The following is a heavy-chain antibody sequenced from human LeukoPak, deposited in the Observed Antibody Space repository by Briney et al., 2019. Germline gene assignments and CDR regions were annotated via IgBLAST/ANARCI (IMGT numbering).Heavy chain of an antibody. J-gene: IGHJ5*02. V-gene: IGHV4-34*01. Sequence: SETLSLTCAVCGGSFSGYYWSWIRQPPGKGLEWIGEINHSGSTNYNPSLKSRVTISVDTSKNQFSLKLSSVTAADTAVYYCARITYYYGSGSPLWFDPWGQGTLVTVSS. D-gene: IGHD3-10*01. CDR3: ARITYYYGSGSPLWFDP. CDR1: GGSFSGYY. CDR2: INHSGST.